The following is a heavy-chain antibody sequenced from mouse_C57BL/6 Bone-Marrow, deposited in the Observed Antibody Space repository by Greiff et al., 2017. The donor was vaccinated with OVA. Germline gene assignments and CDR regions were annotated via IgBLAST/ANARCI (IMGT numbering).Heavy chain of an antibody. CDR3: ARQGYLTWFAY. J-gene: IGHJ3*01. CDR1: GYTFTSYW. Sequence: QVQLKQPGAELVMPGASVKLSCKASGYTFTSYWMHWVKQRPGQGLEWIGEIDPSDGYTNYNQKFKGKSTLTVDKSSSTAYMQLSSLTSEDSAVYYCARQGYLTWFAYWGQGTLVTVSA. D-gene: IGHD5-1-1*01. V-gene: IGHV1-69*01. CDR2: IDPSDGYT.